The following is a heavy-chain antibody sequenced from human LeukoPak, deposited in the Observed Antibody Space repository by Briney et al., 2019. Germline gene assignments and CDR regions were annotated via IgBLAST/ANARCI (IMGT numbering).Heavy chain of an antibody. Sequence: GGSLRLSCAASGFTFSSYGMSWVRQAPGKGLEWVSVISGSGGSTNYADSVKGRFTISRDNAKNSLYLQMHSLRAEDTAVYYCARGTIAAAGYYYFDYWGQGTQVTVSS. J-gene: IGHJ4*02. CDR1: GFTFSSYG. CDR3: ARGTIAAAGYYYFDY. CDR2: ISGSGGST. D-gene: IGHD6-13*01. V-gene: IGHV3-23*01.